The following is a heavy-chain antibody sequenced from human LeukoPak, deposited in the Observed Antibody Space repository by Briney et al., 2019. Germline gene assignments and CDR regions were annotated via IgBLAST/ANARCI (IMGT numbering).Heavy chain of an antibody. CDR2: VSGSGGST. CDR1: GFTFSSYA. CDR3: AKTVIYTSGWYRFDY. V-gene: IGHV3-23*01. Sequence: GGSLRLSCAASGFTFSSYAMSWVRQAPGKGLERVSAVSGSGGSTYYADSVKGRFTISRDNSKNTHYLQMNSLRAEDTAVYYCAKTVIYTSGWYRFDYWGQGTLVTVSS. J-gene: IGHJ4*02. D-gene: IGHD6-19*01.